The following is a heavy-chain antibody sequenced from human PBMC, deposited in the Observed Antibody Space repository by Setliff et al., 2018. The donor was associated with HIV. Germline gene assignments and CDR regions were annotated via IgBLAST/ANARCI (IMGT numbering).Heavy chain of an antibody. Sequence: SETLSLTCAVYGGSFSGYYGTWIRQPPGRGLEWIGEIIHSGGTNYNRSLKSRVTISVDTSKNQFSLNLSSVTAADTAVYYCARGGLGVVGAIDYWSQGTLVTVSS. D-gene: IGHD2-15*01. CDR1: GGSFSGYY. J-gene: IGHJ4*02. V-gene: IGHV4-34*01. CDR3: ARGGLGVVGAIDY. CDR2: IIHSGGT.